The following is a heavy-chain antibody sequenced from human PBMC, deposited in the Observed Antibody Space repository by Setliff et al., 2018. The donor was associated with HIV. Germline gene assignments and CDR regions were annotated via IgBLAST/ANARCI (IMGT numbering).Heavy chain of an antibody. CDR1: GFTFSSYA. CDR2: MYKGGET. CDR3: AKGGYGGSYYVAGY. V-gene: IGHV3-66*02. Sequence: GGSLRLSCAASGFTFSSYAMGWVRQAPGKGLEWVALMYKGGETYYADFVKGRFTIARDNSKNTVSLQMTNLGTGDTAVYYCAKGGYGGSYYVAGYWGQGTLVTVSS. D-gene: IGHD1-26*01. J-gene: IGHJ4*02.